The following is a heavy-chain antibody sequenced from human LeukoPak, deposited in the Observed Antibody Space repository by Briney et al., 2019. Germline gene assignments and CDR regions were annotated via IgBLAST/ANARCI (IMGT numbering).Heavy chain of an antibody. CDR2: INHSGST. Sequence: SETLSLTCAVYGGSFSGYYWSWIRQPPGKGLEWIGEINHSGSTSYNPSLKSRVTISVDTSKNQFSLKLSSVTAADTAVYYCARGRGYCSGGSCSHYFDYWGQGTLVTVSS. CDR1: GGSFSGYY. D-gene: IGHD2-15*01. CDR3: ARGRGYCSGGSCSHYFDY. V-gene: IGHV4-34*01. J-gene: IGHJ4*02.